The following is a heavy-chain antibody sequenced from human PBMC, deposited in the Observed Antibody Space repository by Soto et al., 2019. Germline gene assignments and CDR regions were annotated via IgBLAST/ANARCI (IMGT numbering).Heavy chain of an antibody. CDR3: ARHSLATQPGDY. Sequence: GESLKISCKASGYSFSTYWIAWVRQRPGKGLDWMGIIYPGDSDTRYSPSFQGQVTISVDNSIDTAYLEWTTLRASDSAMYYCARHSLATQPGDYWGQGTRVNVSS. V-gene: IGHV5-51*01. D-gene: IGHD5-12*01. CDR2: IYPGDSDT. J-gene: IGHJ4*02. CDR1: GYSFSTYW.